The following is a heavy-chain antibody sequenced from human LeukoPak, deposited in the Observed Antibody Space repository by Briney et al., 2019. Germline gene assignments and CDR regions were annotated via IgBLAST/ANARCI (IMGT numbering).Heavy chain of an antibody. Sequence: QPGRSLRLSCTASGFTFGDYAMSWVRQAPGKGLEWVGFIRSKAYGGTTEYAASVKGRFTISRDDSKNTLYLQMNSLKTEDTAVYYCTTDEGVDDYFDYWGQGALVTVSS. V-gene: IGHV3-49*04. CDR3: TTDEGVDDYFDY. D-gene: IGHD3-10*01. CDR2: IRSKAYGGTT. J-gene: IGHJ4*02. CDR1: GFTFGDYA.